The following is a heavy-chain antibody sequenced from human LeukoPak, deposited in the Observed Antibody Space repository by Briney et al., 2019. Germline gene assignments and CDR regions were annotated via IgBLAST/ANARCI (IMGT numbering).Heavy chain of an antibody. V-gene: IGHV1-69*06. CDR2: IIPVFGTT. Sequence: VASVKVSCKASGGTFNTDAVSWVRQVPGQGPEWMGRIIPVFGTTNYAETFQGRLTITADTSTSRAHMHLSSLTSEDTAIYYCATEAGIAIPGAIWYFALWGRGTLVTVSS. CDR3: ATEAGIAIPGAIWYFAL. J-gene: IGHJ2*01. CDR1: GGTFNTDA. D-gene: IGHD2-2*02.